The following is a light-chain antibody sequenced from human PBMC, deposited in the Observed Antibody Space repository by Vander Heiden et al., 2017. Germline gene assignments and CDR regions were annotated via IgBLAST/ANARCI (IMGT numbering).Light chain of an antibody. Sequence: DIQMTQSPSSLSASIGDRVTITCRASQSISNYLNWYQQTPGKAPNLLIYAASTLQIGVTSRFSGSGSGTDFTLTISKLQPEDFATYYCQQSYSTHLFGQGTKLEIK. V-gene: IGKV1-39*01. J-gene: IGKJ2*01. CDR3: QQSYSTHL. CDR2: AAS. CDR1: QSISNY.